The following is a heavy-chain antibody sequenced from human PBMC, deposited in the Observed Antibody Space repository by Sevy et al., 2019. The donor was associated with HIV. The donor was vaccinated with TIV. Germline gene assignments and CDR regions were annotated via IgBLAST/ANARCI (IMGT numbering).Heavy chain of an antibody. J-gene: IGHJ3*01. CDR2: ISCPAYKT. CDR1: GFTFNTHA. Sequence: GGSLRLSCAASGFTFNTHAMNWVRQAPGKGLEWVSTISCPAYKTYYADSVKGRFTISRDNSQNTLHLQMSSLRADDTAVYYCAKALNPALESMLEVNLRTLKGFDVWGQGTVVTVSS. V-gene: IGHV3-23*01. D-gene: IGHD3-22*01. CDR3: AKALNPALESMLEVNLRTLKGFDV.